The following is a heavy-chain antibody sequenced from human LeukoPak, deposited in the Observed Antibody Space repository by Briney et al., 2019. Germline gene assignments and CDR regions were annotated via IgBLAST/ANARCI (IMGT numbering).Heavy chain of an antibody. J-gene: IGHJ5*02. CDR1: GFTVSSNY. Sequence: GGSLRLSCAASGFTVSSNYMSWVRQAPGKGLEWVSYISSSSSTIYYADCVKGRFTTSRDNAKNSLYLQMNSLRAEDTAVYYCARGHESGGYYRWGQGTLVTVSS. CDR2: ISSSSSTI. D-gene: IGHD3-22*01. CDR3: ARGHESGGYYR. V-gene: IGHV3-48*04.